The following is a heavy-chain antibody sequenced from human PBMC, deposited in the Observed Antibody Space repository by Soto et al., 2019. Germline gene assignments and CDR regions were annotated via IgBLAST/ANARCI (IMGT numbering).Heavy chain of an antibody. J-gene: IGHJ5*02. CDR1: GFMFIVYW. V-gene: IGHV3-74*01. CDR2: IKDDGTVT. Sequence: PGGSLRLSCTASGFMFIVYWMHWVRQAPGKGLMWVSRIKDDGTVTSYADSVKGRFTISRDNAKNTLYLQMNSLRVEDTAVYYCAKSDWFDPWGQGTLVTVSS. CDR3: AKSDWFDP.